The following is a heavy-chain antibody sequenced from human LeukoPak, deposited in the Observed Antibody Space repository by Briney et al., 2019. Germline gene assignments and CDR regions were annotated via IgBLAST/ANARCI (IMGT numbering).Heavy chain of an antibody. Sequence: SETLSLTCTVSGYSISSGYYWGWIRQSPGKGLEWIGSLYHSGSTYYNPSLKSRVTISVDTSKNQLSLKLSSVTAADTAIYYCAKGAGGFSYYNWFDPWGQGTLVTVSS. CDR3: AKGAGGFSYYNWFDP. V-gene: IGHV4-38-2*02. CDR1: GYSISSGYY. D-gene: IGHD5-18*01. J-gene: IGHJ5*02. CDR2: LYHSGST.